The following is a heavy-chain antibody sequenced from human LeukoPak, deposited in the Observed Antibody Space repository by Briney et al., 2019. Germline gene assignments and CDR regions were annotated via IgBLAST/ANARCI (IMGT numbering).Heavy chain of an antibody. Sequence: GGSLRLSCAVSGLTFSSSWMDWVRQAPGKGLEWVASINPDGIKRYSADSVKGRFTISRDSARNSLYLQMNSLRAEDTAVYYCARDDYDSSGYGSFDYWGQGTLVTVSS. V-gene: IGHV3-7*03. CDR2: INPDGIKR. CDR3: ARDDYDSSGYGSFDY. D-gene: IGHD3-22*01. J-gene: IGHJ4*02. CDR1: GLTFSSSW.